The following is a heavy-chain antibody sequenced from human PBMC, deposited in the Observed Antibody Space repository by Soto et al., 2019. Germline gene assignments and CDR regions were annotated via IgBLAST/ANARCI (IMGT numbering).Heavy chain of an antibody. CDR1: GFSLTTSGVG. D-gene: IGHD3-3*01. CDR3: AHSLDTGYYTGCSCRGAFDV. V-gene: IGHV2-5*02. Sequence: QITLKESGPTLVKPTQTLTLPCTFSGFSLTTSGVGVGWIRQPPGKALEWLALMYWDDDKRYSTSLKTRLTINNDTSKNQVHLTMTNMDPVDTATYYCAHSLDTGYYTGCSCRGAFDVWGQRTMVSVSS. CDR2: MYWDDDK. J-gene: IGHJ3*01.